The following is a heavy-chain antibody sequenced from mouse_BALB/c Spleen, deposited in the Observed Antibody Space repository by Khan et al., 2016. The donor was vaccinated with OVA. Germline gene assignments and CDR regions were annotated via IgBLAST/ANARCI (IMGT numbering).Heavy chain of an antibody. CDR1: GYSITSGYF. D-gene: IGHD3-1*01. CDR3: ARGGSSGPAWFAY. CDR2: IRYDGNS. Sequence: EVQLQESGPGLVKPSQSLSLTCSVTGYSITSGYFWNWIRQFPGNKLEWMGYIRYDGNSNYNPSLKNRISITRDTSKNQFFLTLNSVTPEDTATYYCARGGSSGPAWFAYWCQGTLVTVSA. J-gene: IGHJ3*01. V-gene: IGHV3-6*02.